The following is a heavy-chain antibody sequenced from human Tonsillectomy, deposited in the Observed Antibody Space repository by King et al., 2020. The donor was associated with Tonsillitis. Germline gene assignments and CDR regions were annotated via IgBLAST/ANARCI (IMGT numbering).Heavy chain of an antibody. J-gene: IGHJ2*01. Sequence: QLQESGPGLVKPSETLSLTCTVSGGSFSSYYWSWIRQPPGKGLEWIGYIYYSGSTNYNPSLKSRVTISVDTSKNQFTLKLGSVTAADTAVYHCARDRVNRLRGVPRPGWHFDLWGRGTLVTVSS. CDR1: GGSFSSYY. V-gene: IGHV4-59*01. CDR3: ARDRVNRLRGVPRPGWHFDL. CDR2: IYYSGST. D-gene: IGHD5-12*01.